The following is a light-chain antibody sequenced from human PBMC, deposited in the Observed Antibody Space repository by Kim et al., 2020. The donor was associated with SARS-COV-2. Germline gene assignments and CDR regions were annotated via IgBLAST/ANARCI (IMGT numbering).Light chain of an antibody. CDR1: SLRSYY. J-gene: IGLJ2*01. Sequence: VALGQTVRITCQGGSLRSYYATWYQQKPGQAPILVIYGKNNRPSGIPGRFSGSSSGNTASLTITGTQAGDEADYYCNSRDSNDNVVFGGGTQLTVL. CDR3: NSRDSNDNVV. V-gene: IGLV3-19*01. CDR2: GKN.